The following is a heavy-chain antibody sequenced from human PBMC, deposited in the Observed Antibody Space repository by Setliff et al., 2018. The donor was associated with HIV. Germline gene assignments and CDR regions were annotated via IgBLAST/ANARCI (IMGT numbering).Heavy chain of an antibody. Sequence: GGSLRLSCVASGFIFAIFDIHWVRQAPGKGLEWVAQVRADEVSKKYGESVKGRFSVSRDNSKKTVLLEMNGLRLEDSAVYHCVGDFGHCVRYGCDPNLDVWGKGATVTVSS. D-gene: IGHD2-2*03. J-gene: IGHJ6*04. CDR2: VRADEVSK. CDR3: VGDFGHCVRYGCDPNLDV. V-gene: IGHV3-30*02. CDR1: GFIFAIFD.